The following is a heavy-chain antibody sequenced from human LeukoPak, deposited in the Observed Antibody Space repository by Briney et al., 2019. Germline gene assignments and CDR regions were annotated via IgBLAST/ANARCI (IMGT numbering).Heavy chain of an antibody. CDR2: ISAYNGNT. J-gene: IGHJ6*03. Sequence: GASVKVSCKASGYTFTSYGISWVRQAPGQGLEWMGWISAYNGNTNYAQKLQGRVTMTTDTSTSTAYMELRSLRSDDTAVYYCSRLLGYYYYYYMDVWGKGTTVTVS. V-gene: IGHV1-18*01. D-gene: IGHD2-8*02. CDR1: GYTFTSYG. CDR3: SRLLGYYYYYYMDV.